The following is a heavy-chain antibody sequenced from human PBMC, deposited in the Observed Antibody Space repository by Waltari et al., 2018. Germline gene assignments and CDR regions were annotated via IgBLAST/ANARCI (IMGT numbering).Heavy chain of an antibody. CDR2: MYFSGTH. CDR3: ARLPRGSVIIGAFDI. J-gene: IGHJ3*02. D-gene: IGHD3-22*01. CDR1: GDYITSHF. Sequence: VQLQESGPGLVKPSETLSLSCDVSGDYITSHFWSWSRQAPGKGLEWIGYMYFSGTHNYNPSLKSRVTISIDTSKNHFSLNLRSVTAADTAIYYCARLPRGSVIIGAFDIWGQGTQVTVSS. V-gene: IGHV4-59*11.